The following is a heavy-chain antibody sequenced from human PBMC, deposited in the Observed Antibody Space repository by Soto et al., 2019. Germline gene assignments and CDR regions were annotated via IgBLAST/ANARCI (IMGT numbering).Heavy chain of an antibody. CDR3: ARYHKVGSSSYYYYGMDV. J-gene: IGHJ6*02. D-gene: IGHD6-6*01. CDR1: GYTFTSYY. Sequence: QVQLVQSGAEVKKPGASVKVSCKASGYTFTSYYMHWVRQAPGQGLEWMVIINPSGGSTSYAQKFQGRVTMTRDTSTSTVDMEVSSLGSEDRAVYYCARYHKVGSSSYYYYGMDVWGQGTTVTVSS. V-gene: IGHV1-46*01. CDR2: INPSGGST.